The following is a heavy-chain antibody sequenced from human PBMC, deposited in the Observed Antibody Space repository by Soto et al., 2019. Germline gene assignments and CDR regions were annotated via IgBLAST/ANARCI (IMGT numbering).Heavy chain of an antibody. CDR1: GFTFSHYV. CDR3: AKVRASYLSASYFYYGLDV. Sequence: EVELLESGGGLVRPGGSLRLSCAASGFTFSHYVLSWVRQSPERGLEWVSSISGSGSSVYVADSVRGRFIMSRDLSTNPVSLQMSSLRAEDTAVYYCAKVRASYLSASYFYYGLDVWGQGTTVTVSS. CDR2: ISGSGSSV. V-gene: IGHV3-23*01. D-gene: IGHD3-10*01. J-gene: IGHJ6*02.